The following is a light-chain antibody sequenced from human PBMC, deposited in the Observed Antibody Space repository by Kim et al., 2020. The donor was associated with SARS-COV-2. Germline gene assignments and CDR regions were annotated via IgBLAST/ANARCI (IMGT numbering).Light chain of an antibody. V-gene: IGLV1-47*01. J-gene: IGLJ3*02. Sequence: GQGCTISCSGSSSNIGSNYVYWYQQLPGTAPKLLIYRNNQRPSGVPDRLSGSKSGTSASLAIGGLRSEDEADYYCAAWDDSLSGWVFGGGTQLTVL. CDR3: AAWDDSLSGWV. CDR2: RNN. CDR1: SSNIGSNY.